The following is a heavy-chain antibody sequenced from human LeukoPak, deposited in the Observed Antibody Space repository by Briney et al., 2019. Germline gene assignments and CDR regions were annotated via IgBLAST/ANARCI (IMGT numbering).Heavy chain of an antibody. Sequence: GASVKVSCKASGYTFTNYGINWVRQAPGQGLEWMGWISGYNGNTNYAQKLQGRVTMTTDTSTTTAYMELRSLRSDDTAMYYCAIGDYGGNPDYWGQGTLVTVSS. V-gene: IGHV1-18*01. J-gene: IGHJ4*02. D-gene: IGHD4-23*01. CDR3: AIGDYGGNPDY. CDR2: ISGYNGNT. CDR1: GYTFTNYG.